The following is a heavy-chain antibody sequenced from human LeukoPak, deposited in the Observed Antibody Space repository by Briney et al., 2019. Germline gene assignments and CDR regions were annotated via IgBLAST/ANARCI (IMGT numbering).Heavy chain of an antibody. CDR1: GFTFSSYS. J-gene: IGHJ3*02. D-gene: IGHD3-22*01. CDR3: AADYYDSSGTSGGAFDI. Sequence: GGSLRLSCAASGFTFSSYSMNWVRQAPGKGLEWVSSISSSSYIYYADSVKGRFTISRDNAKNSLYLQMNSLRAEDTAVYYCAADYYDSSGTSGGAFDIWGQGTMVTVSS. CDR2: ISSSSYI. V-gene: IGHV3-21*01.